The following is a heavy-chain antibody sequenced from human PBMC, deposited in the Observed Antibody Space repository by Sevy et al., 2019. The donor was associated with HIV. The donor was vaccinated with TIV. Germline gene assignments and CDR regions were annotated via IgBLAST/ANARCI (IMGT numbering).Heavy chain of an antibody. CDR1: GFTFSSYA. Sequence: GGSLRLSCAASGFTFSSYAMSWVRQAPGKGLEWVSAISGSGGSTYYADSVKGRFTISRDNSKNTLYLQMNSLRAEDTAVYYCAPSSVTDYYYYGMDVWGQGTTVTVSS. CDR2: ISGSGGST. V-gene: IGHV3-23*01. J-gene: IGHJ6*02. CDR3: APSSVTDYYYYGMDV. D-gene: IGHD6-6*01.